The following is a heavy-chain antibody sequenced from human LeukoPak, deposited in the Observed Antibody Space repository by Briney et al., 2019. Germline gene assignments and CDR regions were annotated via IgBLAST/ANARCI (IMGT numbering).Heavy chain of an antibody. CDR3: ARGHSNSWNHLYGMDV. CDR1: GYTFTNYF. V-gene: IGHV1-46*01. D-gene: IGHD6-13*01. Sequence: EASVKVSCKASGYTFTNYFMHWVRQAPGQGLEWMGVINPGGVSTSYAQKFQGRVTMTRDTSTSTVYMELSSLRSEGTALYYCARGHSNSWNHLYGMDVWGKGTTVTVSS. CDR2: INPGGVST. J-gene: IGHJ6*04.